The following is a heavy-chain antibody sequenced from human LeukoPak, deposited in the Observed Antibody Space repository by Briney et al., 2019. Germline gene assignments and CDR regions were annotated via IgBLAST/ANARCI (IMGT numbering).Heavy chain of an antibody. CDR2: MNPNSGNT. V-gene: IGHV1-8*03. J-gene: IGHJ4*02. CDR3: ARVSSGAAAGTDAIDY. Sequence: ASVKVSCKASGYTFTSYDINWVQQATGQGLEWMGWMNPNSGNTGYAQKFQGRVTITRNTSISTAYMELSSLRSEDTAVYYCARVSSGAAAGTDAIDYWGQGTLVTVSS. CDR1: GYTFTSYD. D-gene: IGHD6-13*01.